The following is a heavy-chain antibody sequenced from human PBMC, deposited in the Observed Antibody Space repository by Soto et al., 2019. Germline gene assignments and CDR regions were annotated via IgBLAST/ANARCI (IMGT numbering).Heavy chain of an antibody. CDR2: INPNSGGT. D-gene: IGHD1-26*01. V-gene: IGHV1-2*04. CDR1: GYTFTCYY. CDR3: ARDRVGATSEHYFDY. J-gene: IGHJ4*02. Sequence: ASVKVSCKASGYTFTCYYMHWVRQSPGQGLEWMGWINPNSGGTNYAQKFQGWVTMTRDTSISTAYMELSRLRSDDTAVYYCARDRVGATSEHYFDYWGQGTLVTVSS.